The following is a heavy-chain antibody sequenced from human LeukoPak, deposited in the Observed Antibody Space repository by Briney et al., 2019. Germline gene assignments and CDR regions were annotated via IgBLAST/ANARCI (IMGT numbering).Heavy chain of an antibody. D-gene: IGHD5-12*01. J-gene: IGHJ3*02. Sequence: ASVKVSCKASGYSFTNYDINWVRQAAGQGLEWMGWMNPNSGITDYAQKFQGRVTITRNTSMSTAYMELGSLRSEDTAVYYCARDPGYRGAFDIWGQGTTVTVSS. CDR3: ARDPGYRGAFDI. CDR1: GYSFTNYD. V-gene: IGHV1-8*03. CDR2: MNPNSGIT.